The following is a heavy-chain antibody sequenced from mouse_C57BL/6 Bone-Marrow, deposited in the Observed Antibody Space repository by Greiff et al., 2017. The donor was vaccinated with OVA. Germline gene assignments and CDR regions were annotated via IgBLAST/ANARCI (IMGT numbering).Heavy chain of an antibody. CDR2: IYPGNSDT. V-gene: IGHV1-5*01. Sequence: VQLQRSGTVLVRPGASVKMSCKTSGYTFTSYWMHWVKQRPGPGLEWIGAIYPGNSDTSYNQKFQGKATLTAVTSASTAYMELSSLTTEDSAVDYCARWGGTSWFAYWGQGTLVTVSA. D-gene: IGHD4-1*01. J-gene: IGHJ3*01. CDR1: GYTFTSYW. CDR3: ARWGGTSWFAY.